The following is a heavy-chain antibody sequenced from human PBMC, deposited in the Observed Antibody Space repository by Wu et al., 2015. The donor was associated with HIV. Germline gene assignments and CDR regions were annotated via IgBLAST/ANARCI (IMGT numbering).Heavy chain of an antibody. CDR3: ATSGIAAAGSYWYFDL. CDR1: GYTLTELS. D-gene: IGHD6-13*01. J-gene: IGHJ2*01. V-gene: IGHV1-24*01. Sequence: QVQLVQSGAEVKKPGASVKVSCKVSGYTLTELSMHWVRQAPGKGLEWMGGFDPEDGETIYAQKFQGRVTMTEDTSTDTAYMELSSLRSEDTAVYYCATSGIAAAGSYWYFDLWGRGTLVTVSS. CDR2: FDPEDGET.